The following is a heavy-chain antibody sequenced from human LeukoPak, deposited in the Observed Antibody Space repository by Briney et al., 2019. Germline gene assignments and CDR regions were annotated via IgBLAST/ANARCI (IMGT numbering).Heavy chain of an antibody. CDR1: GGSISSSSYY. CDR2: IYYSGST. Sequence: SETLSLTCTVSGGSISSSSYYWGWIRQPPGKGLEWIGSIYYSGSTYYNPSLKSRVTISVDTSKNQFSLKLSSVTAADTAVYYCASEIVVATTYFDYWGQGTLVTVSS. D-gene: IGHD1-26*01. V-gene: IGHV4-39*01. J-gene: IGHJ4*02. CDR3: ASEIVVATTYFDY.